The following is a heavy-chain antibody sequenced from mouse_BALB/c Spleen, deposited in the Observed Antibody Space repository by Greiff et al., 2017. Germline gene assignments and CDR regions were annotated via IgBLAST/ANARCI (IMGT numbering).Heavy chain of an antibody. Sequence: EVKLMGSGGGLVKPGGSLKLSCAASGFTFSDYYMYWVRQTPEKRLEWVATISDGGSYTYYPDSVKGRFTISRDNAKNNLYLQMSSLKSEDTALYYCASSRNYAMDYWGQGTSVTVSS. CDR1: GFTFSDYY. CDR3: ASSRNYAMDY. V-gene: IGHV5-4*02. J-gene: IGHJ4*01. CDR2: ISDGGSYT.